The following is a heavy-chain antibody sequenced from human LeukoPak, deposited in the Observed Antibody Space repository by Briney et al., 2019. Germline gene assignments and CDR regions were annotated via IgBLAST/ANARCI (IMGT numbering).Heavy chain of an antibody. CDR2: IYYSGST. J-gene: IGHJ4*02. CDR3: ARLGVGIELLGY. D-gene: IGHD1-26*01. Sequence: SETLSLTCAVYGGSFSGYYWSWIRQPPGKGLEWIGSIYYSGSTYYNPSLKSRVTISVDTSKNQFSLKLSSVTAADTAVYYCARLGVGIELLGYWGQGTLVTVSS. CDR1: GGSFSGYY. V-gene: IGHV4-34*01.